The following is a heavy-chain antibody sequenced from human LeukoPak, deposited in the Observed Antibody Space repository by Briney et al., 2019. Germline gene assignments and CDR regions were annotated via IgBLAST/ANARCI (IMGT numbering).Heavy chain of an antibody. V-gene: IGHV5-51*01. D-gene: IGHD2-2*01. CDR2: IYPGDSDA. CDR3: ARQRYCSSTSCRPYFDY. CDR1: GSRFTSYW. J-gene: IGHJ4*02. Sequence: GESLKISCKSPGSRFTSYWIGWVRQMPGKGLEWMGLIYPGDSDASYSPSFRGQVTISADKSISTAYLQWSSLKASDTAMYYCARQRYCSSTSCRPYFDYWAQGTLVTVSS.